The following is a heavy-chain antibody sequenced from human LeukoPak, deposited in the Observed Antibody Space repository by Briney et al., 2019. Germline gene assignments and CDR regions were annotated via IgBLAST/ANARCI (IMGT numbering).Heavy chain of an antibody. D-gene: IGHD5-12*01. CDR1: GYSFTSYW. V-gene: IGHV5-51*01. CDR3: ARQKYSGYGYSDY. CDR2: IYPGDSDT. Sequence: KPGESLKISCRGSGYSFTSYWIGWVRQMPGKGLEWMGIIYPGDSDTRYSPSFQGQVTISADKSISTAYLQWSGLKASDTAMYYCARQKYSGYGYSDYWGQGTLVTVSS. J-gene: IGHJ4*02.